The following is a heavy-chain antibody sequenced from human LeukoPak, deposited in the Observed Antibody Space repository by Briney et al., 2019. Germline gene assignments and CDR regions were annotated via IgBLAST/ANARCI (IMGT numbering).Heavy chain of an antibody. CDR1: GFSFTSYT. CDR3: ARWGGTYYVAAFDI. V-gene: IGHV3-21*01. Sequence: GGSLRLSCAASGFSFTSYTINWIRQPPGRGLEWVSSISSTSKSIHYADSLKGRFTVSRDNAKNSLYLQMNNLRAEDTAVYYCARWGGTYYVAAFDIWGQGTTVTVSS. J-gene: IGHJ3*02. CDR2: ISSTSKSI. D-gene: IGHD1-26*01.